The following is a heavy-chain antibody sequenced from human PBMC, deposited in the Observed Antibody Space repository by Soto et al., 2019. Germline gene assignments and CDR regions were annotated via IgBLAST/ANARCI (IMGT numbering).Heavy chain of an antibody. J-gene: IGHJ4*02. V-gene: IGHV3-33*01. CDR2: IWYDGSNK. CDR3: XXXGIAAGDY. D-gene: IGHD6-13*01. CDR1: GFTFSSYG. Sequence: QVQLVESGGGVVQPGRSLRLSCAASGFTFSSYGMHWVRQAPGKGLEWVAVIWYDGSNKYYADYVKGRFTISRDNSKNTXXXXXXXLXDADXALXXXXXXGIAAGDYWGQGTLVTVSS.